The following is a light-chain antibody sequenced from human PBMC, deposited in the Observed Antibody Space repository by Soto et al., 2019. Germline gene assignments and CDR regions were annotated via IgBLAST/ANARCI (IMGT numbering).Light chain of an antibody. CDR1: SSNIGAGYD. CDR2: RND. J-gene: IGLJ3*02. V-gene: IGLV1-40*01. CDR3: QSYDSSLGWV. Sequence: QAVVTQPPSVSGAPGQRITISCTGSSSNIGAGYDVHWYQQLPGTAPKLLIFRNDNRPSGVPDRFSGSKSGTSASLAITGLQAEDEADYSCQSYDSSLGWVFGGGTKVTVL.